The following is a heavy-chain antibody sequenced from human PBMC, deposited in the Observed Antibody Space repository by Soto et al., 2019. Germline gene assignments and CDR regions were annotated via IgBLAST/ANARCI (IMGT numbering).Heavy chain of an antibody. V-gene: IGHV3-21*01. CDR1: GFTFSSYS. D-gene: IGHD6-6*01. J-gene: IGHJ3*02. CDR3: ARAHARWGVAARPNRAFDI. CDR2: ISSSSSYI. Sequence: PGGSLRLSCAASGFTFSSYSINWVRQAPGKGLEWVSSISSSSSYIYYADSVKGRFTISRDNAKNSLYLQMNSLRAEDTAVYYCARAHARWGVAARPNRAFDIWGQGTMVTVSS.